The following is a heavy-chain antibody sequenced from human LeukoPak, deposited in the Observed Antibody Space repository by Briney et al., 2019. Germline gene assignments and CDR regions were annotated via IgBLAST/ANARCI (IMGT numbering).Heavy chain of an antibody. J-gene: IGHJ4*02. V-gene: IGHV1-2*02. CDR3: ARRTAGMAMDY. CDR2: ISPGNGGA. D-gene: IGHD5-24*01. Sequence: ASVRVSYKASGYTFTGYTIHWVRQAPGQGFEWMGWISPGNGGADYAQKFQGRVTMTRDTSNRTVYMDLSGLRSDDTAVYYCARRTAGMAMDYWGQGTLVTVSS. CDR1: GYTFTGYT.